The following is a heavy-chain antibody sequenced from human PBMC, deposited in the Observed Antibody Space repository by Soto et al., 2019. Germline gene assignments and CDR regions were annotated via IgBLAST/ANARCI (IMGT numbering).Heavy chain of an antibody. Sequence: SETLSLTCTVSGGSISSYYWSWIRQPPGKGLEWIGYIYYSGSTNYNPSLKSRVTISVDTSKNQFSLKLSSVTAADTAVYYCARLIVVPTPDAFDIWGQGTMVTV. V-gene: IGHV4-59*01. CDR2: IYYSGST. D-gene: IGHD2-21*01. CDR1: GGSISSYY. J-gene: IGHJ3*02. CDR3: ARLIVVPTPDAFDI.